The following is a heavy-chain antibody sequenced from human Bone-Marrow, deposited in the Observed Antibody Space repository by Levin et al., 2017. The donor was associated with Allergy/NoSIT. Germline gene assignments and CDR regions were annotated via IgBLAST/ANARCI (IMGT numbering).Heavy chain of an antibody. V-gene: IGHV3-74*01. CDR1: GFAFSNYW. D-gene: IGHD3-10*01. CDR3: ARDPFAYNFGSGSYLDY. CDR2: INRGGTST. J-gene: IGHJ4*02. Sequence: PGGSLRLSCAASGFAFSNYWMHWVRQAPGKGLVWVSRINRGGTSTTYADSVKGRFTISIDNAKNTPYLQMNSLRAEDTAVYYCARDPFAYNFGSGSYLDYWGQGTLVSVSS.